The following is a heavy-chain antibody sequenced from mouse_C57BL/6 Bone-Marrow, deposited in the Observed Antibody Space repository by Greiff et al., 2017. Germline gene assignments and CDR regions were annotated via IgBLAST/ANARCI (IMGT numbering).Heavy chain of an antibody. CDR2: IDPETGGT. D-gene: IGHD3-2*02. J-gene: IGHJ3*01. CDR1: GYTFTDYE. CDR3: TRSTAQAFKAY. Sequence: VQLQQSGAELVRPGASVTLSCKASGYTFTDYEMHWVKQTPVHGLEWIGAIDPETGGTAYNQKFQGKAILTADKSSSTAYMELRSLTSEDSAVYYCTRSTAQAFKAYGGQGTLVTVSA. V-gene: IGHV1-15*01.